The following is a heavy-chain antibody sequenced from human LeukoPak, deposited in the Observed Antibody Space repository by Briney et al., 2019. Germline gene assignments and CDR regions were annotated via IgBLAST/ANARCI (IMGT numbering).Heavy chain of an antibody. CDR2: ISSSSSTI. CDR1: GFTFSSYS. J-gene: IGHJ5*02. V-gene: IGHV3-48*02. D-gene: IGHD3-10*01. CDR3: ARDLEKVLLWFRESA. Sequence: GGSLRLSCAASGFTFSSYSMNWVRQAPGKGLEWVSYISSSSSTIYYADSAKGRFTISRDNAKNSLYLQMNSLRDEDTAVYYCARDLEKVLLWFRESAWGQGTLVTVSS.